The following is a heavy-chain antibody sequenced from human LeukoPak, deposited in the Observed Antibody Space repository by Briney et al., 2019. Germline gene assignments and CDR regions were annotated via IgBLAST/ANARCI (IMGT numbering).Heavy chain of an antibody. CDR1: GYTFTGYY. D-gene: IGHD3-3*01. CDR2: INPNSGGT. CDR3: ARGCHDFSGYSTWFDP. Sequence: ASVKVSCKASGYTFTGYYMHWVRQAPGQGLEWMGWINPNSGGTNYAQKFQGRVTMTRDTSISTAYMELSRLRSDDTAVYYCARGCHDFSGYSTWFDPWGQGTLVTVSS. J-gene: IGHJ5*02. V-gene: IGHV1-2*02.